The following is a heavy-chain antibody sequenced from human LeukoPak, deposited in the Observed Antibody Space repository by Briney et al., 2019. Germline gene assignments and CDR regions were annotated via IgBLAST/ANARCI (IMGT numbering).Heavy chain of an antibody. V-gene: IGHV1-69*13. Sequence: SVKVSCKASGGTFSTFAVTWVRQAPGQGLEWMGAIIPMFGTTHYAQNFQGRVTITADQSTDTVYMELISLRSEDTAVYYCAKEAGLQFGTAIPGTNWLDPWGQGTLVTVSS. CDR3: AKEAGLQFGTAIPGTNWLDP. CDR2: IIPMFGTT. CDR1: GGTFSTFA. D-gene: IGHD5-24*01. J-gene: IGHJ5*02.